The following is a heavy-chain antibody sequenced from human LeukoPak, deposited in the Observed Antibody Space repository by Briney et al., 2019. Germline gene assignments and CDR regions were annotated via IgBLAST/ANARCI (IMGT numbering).Heavy chain of an antibody. Sequence: TLSLTCTVSGGSISSGGYYWSWIRQPPGKALEWLALIYWDDDKRYSPSLRSRLTITKDTSKNQVVLTMTNMDPVDTATYYCAHMYSSSWYSLEYFQHWGQGTLVTVSS. V-gene: IGHV2-5*08. CDR3: AHMYSSSWYSLEYFQH. J-gene: IGHJ1*01. D-gene: IGHD6-13*01. CDR1: GGSISSGGYY. CDR2: IYWDDDK.